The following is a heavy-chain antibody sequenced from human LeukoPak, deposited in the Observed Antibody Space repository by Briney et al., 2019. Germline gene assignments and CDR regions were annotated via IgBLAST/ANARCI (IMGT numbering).Heavy chain of an antibody. CDR3: ARDPVSIGSRMNSDY. V-gene: IGHV3-30-3*01. D-gene: IGHD3-10*01. Sequence: GGSLRLSCAASGFTVSSNYMSWVRQAPGKGLEWVALISNDGNNTHRADSVKGRFTISRDNSKKSLYLQMNSLRPEDTALYYCARDPVSIGSRMNSDYWGQGTLVTVSS. CDR2: ISNDGNNT. CDR1: GFTVSSNY. J-gene: IGHJ4*02.